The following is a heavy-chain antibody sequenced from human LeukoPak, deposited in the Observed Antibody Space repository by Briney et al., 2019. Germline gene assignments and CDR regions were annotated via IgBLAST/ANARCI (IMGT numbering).Heavy chain of an antibody. CDR2: INPSGGST. D-gene: IGHD3-10*01. CDR1: GYTFTSYY. Sequence: ASVKVSCKASGYTFTSYYMHWVRQAPGQGLEWMGIINPSGGSTSYAQKFQGRVTMTRDMSTSTVYMELSSLRSEDTAVYYCARDAVGITMVRGVILYNWFDPWGQGTLVTVSS. J-gene: IGHJ5*02. V-gene: IGHV1-46*01. CDR3: ARDAVGITMVRGVILYNWFDP.